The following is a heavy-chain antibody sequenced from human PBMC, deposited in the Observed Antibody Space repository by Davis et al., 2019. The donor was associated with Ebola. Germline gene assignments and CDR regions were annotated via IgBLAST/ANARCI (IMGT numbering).Heavy chain of an antibody. J-gene: IGHJ4*01. V-gene: IGHV4-34*01. CDR1: GGSFSGYY. Sequence: SETLSLTCAVYGGSFSGYYWSWIRQPPGKGLEWIGEINHSGSTNYNPSLKSRVTISVDTSKNQFSLKLSSVTAADTAVYYCARGRDFWRNWGHGTLVTVSS. CDR2: INHSGST. CDR3: ARGRDFWRN. D-gene: IGHD3-3*01.